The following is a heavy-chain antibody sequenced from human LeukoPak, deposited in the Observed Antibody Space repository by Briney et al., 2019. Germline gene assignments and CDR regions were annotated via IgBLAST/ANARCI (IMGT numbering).Heavy chain of an antibody. CDR2: TYYRSTWYN. CDR1: GDSVSSNSVT. Sequence: SQTLSLTCAISGDSVSSNSVTWDWIRHSPSRGLEWLGRTYYRSTWYNDYAVSVRGLITVNPDTSKNQFSLHLNSVTPEDTAVYYCARRLTQYDCFDPWGQGILVTVSS. D-gene: IGHD2-2*01. CDR3: ARRLTQYDCFDP. J-gene: IGHJ5*02. V-gene: IGHV6-1*01.